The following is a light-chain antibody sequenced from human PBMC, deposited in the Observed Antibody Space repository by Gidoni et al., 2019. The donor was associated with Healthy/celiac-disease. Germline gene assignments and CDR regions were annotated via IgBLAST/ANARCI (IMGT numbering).Light chain of an antibody. J-gene: IGLJ3*02. CDR1: KLGDKY. Sequence: SYELTQPPSVSVSPGQTASITCPGDKLGDKYACWYQQKPGQSPVLVIYQDSKRPSGIPERFSGFHSGNPATLTISGNPAKDEADYYCQAWDSSTAAFGGGTKLTVL. CDR3: QAWDSSTAA. V-gene: IGLV3-1*01. CDR2: QDS.